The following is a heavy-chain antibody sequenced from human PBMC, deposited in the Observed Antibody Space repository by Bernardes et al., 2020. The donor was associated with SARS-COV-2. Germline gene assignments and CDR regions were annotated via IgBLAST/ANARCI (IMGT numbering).Heavy chain of an antibody. CDR3: ARHNRIVVVPAAISY. CDR1: GGSFSGYY. Sequence: SETLSLTCAVYGGSFSGYYWSWIRQPPGKGLEWIGEINHSGSTNYNPSLKSRVTISVDTSKNQFSLKLSSVTAADTAVYYCARHNRIVVVPAAISYWGQGTLVTVSS. V-gene: IGHV4-34*01. D-gene: IGHD2-2*02. J-gene: IGHJ4*02. CDR2: INHSGST.